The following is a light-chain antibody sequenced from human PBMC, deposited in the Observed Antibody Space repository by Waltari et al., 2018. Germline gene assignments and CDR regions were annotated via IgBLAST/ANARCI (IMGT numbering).Light chain of an antibody. CDR1: QAITNY. CDR3: QRYDNLPIFA. Sequence: DIQLTQSPSSLSASAGDRVTITCLASQAITNYLNWYQQRPGKAPKLLIHDASKLETGVPSRFSGSQSGTVFTLTISNLEPEDVGTYFCQRYDNLPIFAFGPGTKVEI. CDR2: DAS. J-gene: IGKJ3*01. V-gene: IGKV1-33*01.